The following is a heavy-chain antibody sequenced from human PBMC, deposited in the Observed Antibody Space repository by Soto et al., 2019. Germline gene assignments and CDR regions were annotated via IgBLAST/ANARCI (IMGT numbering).Heavy chain of an antibody. V-gene: IGHV6-1*01. CDR2: TYYKSKWYN. J-gene: IGHJ6*02. Sequence: PSHTLSLTCAISGYSVSSNSAAWNWIRQSPSGGLQWLGRTYYKSKWYNNYAVSVKGRITINPDTSKNQFSLQLNSVTPEDTAVYYCARGYYSSSWPTLTGGPYYYYGMDVWGQGTTVTVSS. CDR1: GYSVSSNSAA. D-gene: IGHD6-13*01. CDR3: ARGYYSSSWPTLTGGPYYYYGMDV.